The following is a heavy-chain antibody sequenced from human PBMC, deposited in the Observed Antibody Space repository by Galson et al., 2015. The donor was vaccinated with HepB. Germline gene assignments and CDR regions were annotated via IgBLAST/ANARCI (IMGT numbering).Heavy chain of an antibody. Sequence: SLRLSCAASGFTFSSYGMHWVRQAPGKGLEWVAFIRYDGSNKYYADSVKGRFTISRDNSKNTLYLQMNSLRAEDTAVYYCAKDYGELERRGDAFDIWGQGTMVTVSS. CDR2: IRYDGSNK. V-gene: IGHV3-30*02. CDR1: GFTFSSYG. CDR3: AKDYGELERRGDAFDI. D-gene: IGHD1-1*01. J-gene: IGHJ3*02.